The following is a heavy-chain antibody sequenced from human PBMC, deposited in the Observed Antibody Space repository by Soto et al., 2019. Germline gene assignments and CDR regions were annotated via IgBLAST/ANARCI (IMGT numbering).Heavy chain of an antibody. CDR3: ARVRGWYPLDY. V-gene: IGHV4-34*01. J-gene: IGHJ4*02. Sequence: QVQLQQWGAGLLKPSETLSLTCAVYGGSFSGYYWSWIRQLPGKGLEWIGEINHSGSTNYNPSLKSRDTISVDTSKNQFSLKLSSVTAADTAVYYCARVRGWYPLDYWGQGTLVTVSS. D-gene: IGHD6-19*01. CDR2: INHSGST. CDR1: GGSFSGYY.